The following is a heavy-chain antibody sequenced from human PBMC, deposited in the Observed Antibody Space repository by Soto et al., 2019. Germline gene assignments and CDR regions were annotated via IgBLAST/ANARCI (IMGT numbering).Heavy chain of an antibody. CDR2: ISPIFGTA. CDR1: GYTFTSYG. CDR3: ADLNPLYWFDP. D-gene: IGHD2-21*01. Sequence: ASVKVSCKASGYTFTSYGISWVRQAPGQGLEWMGGISPIFGTANYAQKFQGRVTITTDKSTSTAYMELSSLRSEDTAVYYCADLNPLYWFDPWGQGTLVTVSS. J-gene: IGHJ5*02. V-gene: IGHV1-69*05.